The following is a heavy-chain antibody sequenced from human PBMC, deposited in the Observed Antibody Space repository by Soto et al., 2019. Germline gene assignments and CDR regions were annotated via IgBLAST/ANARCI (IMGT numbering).Heavy chain of an antibody. CDR3: ARVRKYNWNYLGRGD. V-gene: IGHV1-69*13. Sequence: SVKVSCKASGGTFSSYAISWVRQAPGQGLEWMGGIIPIFGTANYAQKFQGRVTITADESTSTAYMELSSLRSEDTAVYYCARVRKYNWNYLGRGDWGQGTLVTVSS. CDR1: GGTFSSYA. CDR2: IIPIFGTA. D-gene: IGHD1-7*01. J-gene: IGHJ4*02.